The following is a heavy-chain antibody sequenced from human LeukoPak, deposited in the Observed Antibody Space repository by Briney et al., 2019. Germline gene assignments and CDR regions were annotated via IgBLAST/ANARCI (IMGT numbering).Heavy chain of an antibody. CDR2: IYYSGST. J-gene: IGHJ3*02. CDR3: ARQALSGEPI. Sequence: WETLSLTCTVPGGSIRGSNYFWGWIRQPPGKGLHWIGTIYYSGSTYYSPSPKTRVTISVDTSKNQFSLKLSSVTAADTAVYYCARQALSGEPIWGQGTMVTVSS. CDR1: GGSIRGSNYF. D-gene: IGHD1-14*01. V-gene: IGHV4-39*01.